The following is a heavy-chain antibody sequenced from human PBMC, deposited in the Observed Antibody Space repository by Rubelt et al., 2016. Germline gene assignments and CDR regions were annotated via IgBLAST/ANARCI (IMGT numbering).Heavy chain of an antibody. V-gene: IGHV4-31*03. D-gene: IGHD3-22*01. CDR2: IYYSGST. CDR3: ARADYYDSSGYHNWFDP. J-gene: IGHJ5*02. Sequence: QVQLQESGPGLVKPSQTLSLTCTVSGGSISSGGYYWSWIRQHPGKGLEWIGYIYYSGSTYYNPSLKSRVTISVDTSKNQFCLKLSSVTAADTAVYYCARADYYDSSGYHNWFDPWGQGTLVTVSS. CDR1: GGSISSGGYY.